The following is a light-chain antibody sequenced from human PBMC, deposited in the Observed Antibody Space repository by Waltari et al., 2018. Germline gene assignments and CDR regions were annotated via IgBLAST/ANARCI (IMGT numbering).Light chain of an antibody. CDR1: QSLLHDNGYSD. J-gene: IGKJ5*01. Sequence: DIVMTQSPLSLPVTPGEPASISCRSSQSLLHDNGYSDLDWYLQKPGQPPQILIYLGSNRASGVPDRFSGSGSGTDFTLKISRVEAEDAGVYYCMEALQSVTFGQGTRLEIK. CDR2: LGS. CDR3: MEALQSVT. V-gene: IGKV2-28*01.